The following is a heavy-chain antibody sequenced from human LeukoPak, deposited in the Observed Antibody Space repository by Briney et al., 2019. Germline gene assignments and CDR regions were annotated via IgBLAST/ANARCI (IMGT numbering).Heavy chain of an antibody. Sequence: GESLKISCKGSGYSFTSYWIGWVRQMPGKGLGWVGIIYPGDSDTRYSPSFQGQVTISADKSIITPYLQWSSLKASDTAMYYCARHGAAAGTGDFDYWGQGTLVTVSS. CDR3: ARHGAAAGTGDFDY. J-gene: IGHJ4*02. CDR1: GYSFTSYW. D-gene: IGHD6-13*01. CDR2: IYPGDSDT. V-gene: IGHV5-51*01.